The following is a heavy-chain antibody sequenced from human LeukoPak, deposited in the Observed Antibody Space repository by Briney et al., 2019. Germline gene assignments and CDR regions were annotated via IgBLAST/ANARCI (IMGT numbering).Heavy chain of an antibody. CDR1: GGSISSSSYY. CDR3: ARAPSLKARFDP. V-gene: IGHV4-39*07. J-gene: IGHJ5*02. Sequence: PSETLSLTCTVSGGSISSSSYYWGWIRQPPGKGLEWIGTIFHSGSTYYNPSLKSRVAISVDTSKNQFSLRLSSVTAADTAVYYCARAPSLKARFDPWGQGTLVTVSS. CDR2: IFHSGST.